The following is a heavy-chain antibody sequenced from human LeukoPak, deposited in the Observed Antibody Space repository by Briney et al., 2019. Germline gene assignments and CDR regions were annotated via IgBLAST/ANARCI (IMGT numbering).Heavy chain of an antibody. J-gene: IGHJ4*02. D-gene: IGHD2-15*01. V-gene: IGHV4-34*01. CDR3: ARGSRSNCSGGSCYPLDY. Sequence: PSETLSLTCAVYGGSFSGYYWSWIRQPPGKGLGWIGEINHSGSTNYNPSLKSRVTISVDTSKNQFSLKLSSVTAADTAVYYCARGSRSNCSGGSCYPLDYWGQGTLVTVSS. CDR2: INHSGST. CDR1: GGSFSGYY.